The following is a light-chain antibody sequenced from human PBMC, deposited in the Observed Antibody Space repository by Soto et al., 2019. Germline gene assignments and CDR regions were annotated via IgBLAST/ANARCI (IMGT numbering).Light chain of an antibody. CDR2: ATS. CDR1: PSVGSSY. J-gene: IGKJ1*01. V-gene: IGKV3-20*01. CDR3: HQYDNSPWA. Sequence: IVLTQSPGTLSLSPGERATLSCRASPSVGSSYLAWYQQKPGQAPRLLIYATSSRATGIPDRFSGSGSGVDFTLTISRLEPEDFAVYFCHQYDNSPWAFGQGTKVEI.